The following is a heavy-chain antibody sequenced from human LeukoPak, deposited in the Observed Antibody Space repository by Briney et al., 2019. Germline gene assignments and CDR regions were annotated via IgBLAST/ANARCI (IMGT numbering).Heavy chain of an antibody. CDR3: ARAGEQRGYSYGYFFDY. CDR2: INHSGST. D-gene: IGHD5-18*01. J-gene: IGHJ4*02. CDR1: GGSFSGYY. Sequence: NPSETLSLTCAVYGGSFSGYYWSWIRQPPGKGLEWIGEINHSGSTNYNPSLKSRVTISVDTSKNQFSLKLSSVTAADTAVYYCARAGEQRGYSYGYFFDYWGQGTLVTVSS. V-gene: IGHV4-34*01.